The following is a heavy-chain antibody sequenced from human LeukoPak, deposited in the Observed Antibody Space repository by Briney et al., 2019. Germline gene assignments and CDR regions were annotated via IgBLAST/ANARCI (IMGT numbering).Heavy chain of an antibody. CDR3: ASSHRDSSDDYFDY. Sequence: ASVKVSCKASGYTFTSYGISWVRQAPGQGLERMGWISAYNGNTNYAQKLQGRVTMTTDTSTSTAYMELRSLRSDDTAVYYCASSHRDSSDDYFDYWGQGTLVTVSS. CDR1: GYTFTSYG. D-gene: IGHD3-22*01. V-gene: IGHV1-18*01. CDR2: ISAYNGNT. J-gene: IGHJ4*02.